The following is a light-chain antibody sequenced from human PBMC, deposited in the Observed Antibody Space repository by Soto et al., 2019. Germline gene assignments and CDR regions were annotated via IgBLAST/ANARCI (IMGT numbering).Light chain of an antibody. J-gene: IGKJ3*01. CDR2: DTS. CDR1: QSVNSNY. Sequence: EIVLMQSPGTLSLSPGEGATLSCRASQSVNSNYLAWYQQKPGQAPTVLIFDTSRRATGVPDRFSGSGSGTDFTLTISSLEPEDSALYYCQQRSNWPPIFTFGPGTKVEIK. CDR3: QQRSNWPPIFT. V-gene: IGKV3D-20*02.